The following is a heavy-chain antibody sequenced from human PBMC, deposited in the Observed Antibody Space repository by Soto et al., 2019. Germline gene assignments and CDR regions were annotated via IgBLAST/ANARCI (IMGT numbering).Heavy chain of an antibody. Sequence: QITLNESGPTLVQPTQTLTLTCTFSGFSLTDTGATVGWNRHAPGKGLEWLALVYWSDDKRYNPSLKNRLTIGKDTSRNQVILTLSNVGAVDTARYYCAHSDFEILTGALDSWGPGTLVTVSA. CDR1: GFSLTDTGAT. CDR2: VYWSDDK. J-gene: IGHJ5*01. CDR3: AHSDFEILTGALDS. D-gene: IGHD3-9*01. V-gene: IGHV2-5*01.